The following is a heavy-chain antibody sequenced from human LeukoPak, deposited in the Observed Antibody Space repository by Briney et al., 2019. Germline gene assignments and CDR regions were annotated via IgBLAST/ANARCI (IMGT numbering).Heavy chain of an antibody. CDR1: GFSFSSSA. Sequence: PGGSLRLSCAASGFSFSSSAMAWVRQAPGKGLEWVSSISGSGANTYYADSVKGRLTISRDNSKNTLYLQMNSLRAEGTAVYYCAKRSGGTTDWGQGTLVTVSS. CDR3: AKRSGGTTD. V-gene: IGHV3-23*01. D-gene: IGHD3-10*01. J-gene: IGHJ4*02. CDR2: ISGSGANT.